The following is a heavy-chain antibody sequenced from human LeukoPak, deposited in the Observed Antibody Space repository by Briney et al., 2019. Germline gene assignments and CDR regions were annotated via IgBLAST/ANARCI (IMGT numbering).Heavy chain of an antibody. V-gene: IGHV4-4*07. D-gene: IGHD3-10*01. CDR3: AREFWNYRSGNLQAFDI. J-gene: IGHJ3*02. CDR2: ISPSGST. CDR1: GGSFSGYY. Sequence: TSETLSLTCAVYGGSFSGYYWGWIRQPAGKGLEWIGRISPSGSTKYNPSLKSRVTISVDTSKNQFSLSLSSVTAADPAVYYCAREFWNYRSGNLQAFDIWGQGTMVTVSS.